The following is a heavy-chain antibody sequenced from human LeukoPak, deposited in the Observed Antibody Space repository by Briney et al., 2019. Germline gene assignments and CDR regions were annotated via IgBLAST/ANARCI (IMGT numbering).Heavy chain of an antibody. J-gene: IGHJ4*02. CDR1: GFPLSRYS. D-gene: IGHD2-2*01. V-gene: IGHV3-21*01. CDR2: ISGSTNYI. CDR3: VRVVYCSSSTCRNYFDY. Sequence: PGGSLRLSCAASGFPLSRYSMNWVRQAPGKGLEWVSSISGSTNYIYYVDSVKGRFTISRDNARNSLYLQMNSLRAEDTAVYYCVRVVYCSSSTCRNYFDYWGQGTLVTVSS.